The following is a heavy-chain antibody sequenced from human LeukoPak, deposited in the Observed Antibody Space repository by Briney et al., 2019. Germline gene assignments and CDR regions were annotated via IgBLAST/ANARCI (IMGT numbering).Heavy chain of an antibody. J-gene: IGHJ6*03. CDR2: VDHTGST. D-gene: IGHD4-11*01. CDR1: DDSITIYY. CDR3: ARGRVSSSTWYSTYYYYFYMDV. Sequence: SETLTLTCTVSDDSITIYYWTWIRQPPGKGLEWIGYVDHTGSTNFNPSLNGRVTISRDTSKNHFSLRLRSVTAADTAVYFCARGRVSSSTWYSTYYYYFYMDVWGKGTTVTVSS. V-gene: IGHV4-59*01.